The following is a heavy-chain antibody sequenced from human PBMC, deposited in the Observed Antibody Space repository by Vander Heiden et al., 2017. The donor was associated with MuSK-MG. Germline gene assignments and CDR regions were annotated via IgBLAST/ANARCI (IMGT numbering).Heavy chain of an antibody. J-gene: IGHJ6*03. D-gene: IGHD3-3*01. Sequence: QVQLVQSGAEVKKPGASVKVSCKASGYTFTSYAMHWVGQAPGQRLEWMGWINAGNGNTKYSQKFQGRVTITRDTSASTAYMELSSLRSEDTAVYYCARDGYYDFGSERYYYYYMDVWGKGTTVTVSS. V-gene: IGHV1-3*01. CDR1: GYTFTSYA. CDR2: INAGNGNT. CDR3: ARDGYYDFGSERYYYYYMDV.